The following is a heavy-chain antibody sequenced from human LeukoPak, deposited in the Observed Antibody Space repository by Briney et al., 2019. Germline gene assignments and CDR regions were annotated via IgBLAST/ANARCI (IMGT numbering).Heavy chain of an antibody. CDR2: IIPSGGST. CDR1: GYTFTSYY. V-gene: IGHV1-46*01. D-gene: IGHD4-17*01. CDR3: ASSHYGRYYFDY. Sequence: GASVKVSCKASGYTFTSYYMHWVRQAPGQGLEWMGIIIPSGGSTSYAQKFQGRVTMTRDMSTSTVYMELSSLRSEDTAVYYCASSHYGRYYFDYWGQGTLVTVSS. J-gene: IGHJ4*02.